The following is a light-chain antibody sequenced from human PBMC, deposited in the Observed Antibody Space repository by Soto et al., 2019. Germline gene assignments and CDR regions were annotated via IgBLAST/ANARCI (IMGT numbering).Light chain of an antibody. CDR1: SSNIGNHY. V-gene: IGLV1-47*01. CDR3: AIWDDSLSGL. Sequence: QLVLSQPPAAFGTPGQRVTISCSGSSSNIGNHYVYWYQQLPGTTPKLLIYRDDRRPSGVPVRFSGSRSGTSASLVISGLRSEDEADYYCAIWDDSLSGLFGGGTKLTVL. J-gene: IGLJ2*01. CDR2: RDD.